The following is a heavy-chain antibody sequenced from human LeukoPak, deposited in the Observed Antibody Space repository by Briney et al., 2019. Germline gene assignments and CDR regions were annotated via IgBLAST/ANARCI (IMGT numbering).Heavy chain of an antibody. CDR1: GFSFTNNG. J-gene: IGHJ4*02. CDR2: IRYDGGYK. V-gene: IGHV3-30*02. D-gene: IGHD2-21*01. Sequence: PVGSLRLSCAASGFSFTNNGMYWVRQAPGKGLEWVASIRYDGGYKNYGDSVKGRFTISRDNSKNTLYLQMNSLRAEDTAVYYCAKLLFEYDFWGQGTLVTVSS. CDR3: AKLLFEYDF.